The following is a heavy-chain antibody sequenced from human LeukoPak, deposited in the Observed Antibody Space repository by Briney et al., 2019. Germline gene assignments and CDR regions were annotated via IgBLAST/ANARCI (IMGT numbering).Heavy chain of an antibody. D-gene: IGHD1-26*01. CDR2: IKPITEGGTT. CDR1: GFTFRSAR. Sequence: GGSLRLSCAASGFTFRSARMNWVRQAPGKGLEWVGHIKPITEGGTTDYAAPVKGRFTISRDDSKNTLDLQMNSLKTEDTPVYYCTSVPVGWGQGTLVTVSA. V-gene: IGHV3-15*01. CDR3: TSVPVG. J-gene: IGHJ4*02.